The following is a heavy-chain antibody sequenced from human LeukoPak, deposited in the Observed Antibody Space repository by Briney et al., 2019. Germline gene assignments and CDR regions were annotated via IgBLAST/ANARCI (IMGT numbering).Heavy chain of an antibody. J-gene: IGHJ4*02. D-gene: IGHD4-17*01. CDR3: AGLFGGVTTFDY. V-gene: IGHV3-7*01. Sequence: PGGSLRLSCAASGFTFSAYWMSWIRQGPGKGLEWVASINPAGGDKFYEYSVKGRFTISRDNTWNSLFLDLSSLRADDTAMYFCAGLFGGVTTFDYWGQGALVTVSS. CDR2: INPAGGDK. CDR1: GFTFSAYW.